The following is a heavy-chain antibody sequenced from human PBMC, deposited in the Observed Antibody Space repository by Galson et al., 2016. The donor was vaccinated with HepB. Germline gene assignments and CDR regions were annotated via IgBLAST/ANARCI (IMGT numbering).Heavy chain of an antibody. D-gene: IGHD3-10*01. Sequence: SVKVSCKASGYTFTTYYIHWVRQAPGQGLEWMGVINPSRGRTTYDQTLPGRVTMTGDTSTSTVSLELSSLKSEDTAVYYCSKFIPHYYSSGSQTDYWGQGTLVTVSS. J-gene: IGHJ4*02. CDR2: INPSRGRT. CDR3: SKFIPHYYSSGSQTDY. V-gene: IGHV1-46*04. CDR1: GYTFTTYY.